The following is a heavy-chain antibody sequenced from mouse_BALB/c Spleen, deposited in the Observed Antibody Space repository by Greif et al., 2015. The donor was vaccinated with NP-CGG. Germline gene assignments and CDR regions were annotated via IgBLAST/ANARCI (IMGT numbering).Heavy chain of an antibody. Sequence: VKLQESGPGLVAPSQSLSITCTVSGFSLTSYGVHWVRQPPGKGLEWLGVIWAGGSTNYNSALMSRLSISKDNSKSQVFLKMSSLQTDDTAMYYCARERSMITFYFDYWGQGTTLTVSS. CDR2: IWAGGST. J-gene: IGHJ2*01. D-gene: IGHD2-4*01. CDR1: GFSLTSYG. V-gene: IGHV2-9*02. CDR3: ARERSMITFYFDY.